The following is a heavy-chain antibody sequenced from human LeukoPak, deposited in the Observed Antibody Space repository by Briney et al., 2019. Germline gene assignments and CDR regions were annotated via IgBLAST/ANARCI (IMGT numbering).Heavy chain of an antibody. Sequence: ASVKVSCKASGYTFTDYGISWVRQAPGQGLEWMGWFGTYNGNTNYVQKFQGRLTMTTDTATNTAYMELRSLRSDDTAVYYCARSGPRANWNDDFWGQGTLVTVSS. CDR1: GYTFTDYG. J-gene: IGHJ4*02. CDR2: FGTYNGNT. V-gene: IGHV1-18*04. D-gene: IGHD1-1*01. CDR3: ARSGPRANWNDDF.